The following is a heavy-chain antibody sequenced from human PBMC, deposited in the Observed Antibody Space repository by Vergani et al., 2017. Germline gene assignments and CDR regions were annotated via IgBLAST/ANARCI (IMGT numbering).Heavy chain of an antibody. J-gene: IGHJ4*02. CDR2: ISSSSSYI. D-gene: IGHD3-22*01. CDR3: TRASPAFSSGYCHVTPFDC. CDR1: GFTFSSYS. Sequence: EVQLVESGGGLVKPGGSLRLSCAASGFTFSSYSMNWVRQAPGKGLEWVSSISSSSSYIYYADSVKGRFTISRDNAKNSLYLQMNSLRAEDTAVYYCTRASPAFSSGYCHVTPFDCSGQGTLVTGSS. V-gene: IGHV3-21*01.